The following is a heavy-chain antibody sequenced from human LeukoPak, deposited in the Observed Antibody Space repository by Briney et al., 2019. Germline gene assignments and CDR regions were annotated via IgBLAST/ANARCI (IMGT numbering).Heavy chain of an antibody. V-gene: IGHV3-53*01. CDR3: AKDRDLGY. Sequence: DSVKGRFTISRDNSKNTLYLQMNSLRAEDTAIYYCAKDRDLGYWGQGTLVTVSS. J-gene: IGHJ4*02.